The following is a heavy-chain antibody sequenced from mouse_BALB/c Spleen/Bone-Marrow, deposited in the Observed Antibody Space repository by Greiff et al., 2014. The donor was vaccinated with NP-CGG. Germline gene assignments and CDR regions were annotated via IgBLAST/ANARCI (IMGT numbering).Heavy chain of an antibody. CDR3: GRWGDGYYYAMDY. CDR1: GYSFTGYF. Sequence: EVKLVESGPDLVKPGASVKLSCKASGYSFTGYFLNWVRQSHGKSLEWIGRINPFNGDTFYNQKFKGKARLTVDKSSTTAHMELLSLTSEDSAVYYCGRWGDGYYYAMDYWGQGTSVTVSS. CDR2: INPFNGDT. V-gene: IGHV1-37*01. J-gene: IGHJ4*01. D-gene: IGHD2-3*01.